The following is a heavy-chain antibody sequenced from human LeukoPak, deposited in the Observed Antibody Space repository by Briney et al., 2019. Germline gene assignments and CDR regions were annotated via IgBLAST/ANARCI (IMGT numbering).Heavy chain of an antibody. V-gene: IGHV3-21*01. D-gene: IGHD1-14*01. CDR1: GFTFSSYS. J-gene: IGHJ2*01. CDR2: ISSSRSYI. Sequence: KPGGSVRLSCAASGFTFSSYSMNWVRQAPGKGLEWVSSISSSRSYIYYVDSVKGRFTISRDNAKNSLYLQMNSLRADDTAVYYCARDLPDEIPSFDLWGRGTLVTVSS. CDR3: ARDLPDEIPSFDL.